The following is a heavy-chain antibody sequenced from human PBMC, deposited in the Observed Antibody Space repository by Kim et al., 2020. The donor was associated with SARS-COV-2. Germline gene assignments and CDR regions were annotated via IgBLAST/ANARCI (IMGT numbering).Heavy chain of an antibody. Sequence: SVKGRFTSSRDNSKNTLYLQMNSLRAEDTAVYYCAKIAYCGGDCYPYFDYWGQGTLVTVSS. D-gene: IGHD2-21*02. J-gene: IGHJ4*02. CDR3: AKIAYCGGDCYPYFDY. V-gene: IGHV3-23*01.